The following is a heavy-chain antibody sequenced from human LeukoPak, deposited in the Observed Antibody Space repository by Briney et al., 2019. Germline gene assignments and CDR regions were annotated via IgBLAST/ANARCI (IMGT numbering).Heavy chain of an antibody. D-gene: IGHD2-15*01. J-gene: IGHJ4*02. V-gene: IGHV3-21*01. Sequence: GGSLRLSCVASGFTFSSYSMNWVRQAPGKGLEWVSSISSSSSYIYYADSVKGRFTISRDNAKNSLYLQMNSLRAEDTAVYYCARELVVAATSFDYWGQGTLVTVSS. CDR1: GFTFSSYS. CDR3: ARELVVAATSFDY. CDR2: ISSSSSYI.